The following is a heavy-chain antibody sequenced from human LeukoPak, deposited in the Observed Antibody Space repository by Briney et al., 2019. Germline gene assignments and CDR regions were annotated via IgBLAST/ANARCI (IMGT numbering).Heavy chain of an antibody. CDR2: ISWNSGSI. J-gene: IGHJ4*02. CDR1: GFTFDDYA. D-gene: IGHD6-19*01. Sequence: GGSLRLSCAASGFTFDDYAMHWVRQAPGKGLEWVSGISWNSGSIGYADSVKGRFTISRDNAKNSLYLQMNSLRAEDTALYYCAKDGYSSGWRTHFDYWGQGTLVTVSS. V-gene: IGHV3-9*01. CDR3: AKDGYSSGWRTHFDY.